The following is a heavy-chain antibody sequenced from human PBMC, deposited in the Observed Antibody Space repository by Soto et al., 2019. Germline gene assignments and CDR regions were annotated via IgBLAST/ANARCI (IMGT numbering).Heavy chain of an antibody. V-gene: IGHV3-11*01. CDR2: ISSSGSTI. CDR1: GFTFSDYY. D-gene: IGHD6-19*01. Sequence: GGSLRLSCAASGFTFSDYYMSWIRQAPGKGLEWVSYISSSGSTIYYADSVKGRFTISRDNAKNSLYLQMNSLRAEDTAVYYCARVGASSGWYENAFDIWGQGTMVTVSS. CDR3: ARVGASSGWYENAFDI. J-gene: IGHJ3*02.